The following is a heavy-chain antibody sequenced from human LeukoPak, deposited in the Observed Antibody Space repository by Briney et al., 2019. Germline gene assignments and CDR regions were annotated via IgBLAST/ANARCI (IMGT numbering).Heavy chain of an antibody. CDR2: IYHSGST. CDR3: ARVVRTMIVVVIGYFDY. CDR1: GGSISSGYY. D-gene: IGHD3-22*01. V-gene: IGHV4-38-2*02. Sequence: SETLSLTCTVSGGSISSGYYWGWIRQPPGKGLEWIGSIYHSGSTYYNPSLKSRVTISVDTSKNQFSLKLSSVTAADTAVYYCARVVRTMIVVVIGYFDYWGQGTLVTVSS. J-gene: IGHJ4*02.